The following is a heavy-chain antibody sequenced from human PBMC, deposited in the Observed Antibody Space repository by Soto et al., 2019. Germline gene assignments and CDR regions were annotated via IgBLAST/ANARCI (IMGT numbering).Heavy chain of an antibody. J-gene: IGHJ2*01. D-gene: IGHD1-26*01. CDR3: ARRATISAGYFDL. CDR2: IKQDGSEK. CDR1: GFTFSNYW. Sequence: EVQWVESGGGLVQPGWSLRLSCAASGFTFSNYWMSWVRQAPGKGLEWVANIKQDGSEKNYKDSVKGRLTISRDNAYNSWYLQMNSLRGEDTAVYYCARRATISAGYFDLWGRATLVTVSS. V-gene: IGHV3-7*01.